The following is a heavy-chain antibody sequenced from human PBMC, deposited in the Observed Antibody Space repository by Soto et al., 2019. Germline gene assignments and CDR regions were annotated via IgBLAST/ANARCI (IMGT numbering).Heavy chain of an antibody. CDR2: IYHSGST. D-gene: IGHD1-1*01. V-gene: IGHV4-30-2*01. Sequence: SETLSLTCAVSAGSISSGGYSWSWIRQPPGKGLEWIGYIYHSGSTYYNPSLKSRVTISVDRSKNQFSLKLSSVTAADTAVYYCARYIKYYGMDVWGQGTTVTVSS. CDR1: AGSISSGGYS. CDR3: ARYIKYYGMDV. J-gene: IGHJ6*02.